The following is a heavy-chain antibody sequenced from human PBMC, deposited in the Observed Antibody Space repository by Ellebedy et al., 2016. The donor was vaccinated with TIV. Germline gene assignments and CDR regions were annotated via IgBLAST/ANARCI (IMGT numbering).Heavy chain of an antibody. V-gene: IGHV4-39*01. D-gene: IGHD3-16*02. CDR1: GGSISSSSYY. Sequence: SETLSLTCTVSGGSISSSSYYWGWIRQPPGKGLEWIGSIYYSGSTYYNPPLKSRVTISVDTSKNQFSLKLSSVTAADTAVYYCARHLLHPNLRLGELSLNWYFDLWGRGTLVTVSS. CDR3: ARHLLHPNLRLGELSLNWYFDL. J-gene: IGHJ2*01. CDR2: IYYSGST.